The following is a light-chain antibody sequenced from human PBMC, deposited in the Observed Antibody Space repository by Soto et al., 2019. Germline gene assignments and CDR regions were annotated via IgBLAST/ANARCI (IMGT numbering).Light chain of an antibody. CDR1: QSISSY. V-gene: IGKV1-39*01. J-gene: IGKJ2*01. CDR3: QQSDSTPT. CDR2: AAS. Sequence: DIQMTQSPSSLSASLGDRVTITCRASQSISSYLNWYQQTPGKAPKLLIYAASSLQSGVPSRFSGSGSGTDFTLTISSLQPEDFATYYCQQSDSTPTFGQGTKVDIK.